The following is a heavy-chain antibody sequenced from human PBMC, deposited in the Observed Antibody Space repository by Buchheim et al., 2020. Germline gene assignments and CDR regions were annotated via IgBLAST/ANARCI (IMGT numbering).Heavy chain of an antibody. J-gene: IGHJ5*02. CDR1: GFRFRSYG. V-gene: IGHV3-33*08. D-gene: IGHD7-27*01. CDR2: IWYDGSNK. CDR3: ARDKTGDRGWFDP. Sequence: QVQLVESGGGVVQPGRSLRLSCAASGFRFRSYGIHWVRQAPGKGLEWVAVIWYDGSNKYYADSVKGRFTISRDNSKNTLYLQMNSLRAEDTAVYYCARDKTGDRGWFDPWGQGTL.